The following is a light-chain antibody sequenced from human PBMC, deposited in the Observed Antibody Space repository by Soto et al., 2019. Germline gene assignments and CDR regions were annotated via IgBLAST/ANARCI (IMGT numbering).Light chain of an antibody. V-gene: IGKV1-5*01. Sequence: DIQMTQSPSTLSASVGDRVTITCRASQSISSWLAWYQQKPGNAPKLLIYDASSLESGVPSRFSGSGSGTEFTLTISSLQPDDFATYYCQQYNSYSGTFGGGTKVEIK. CDR2: DAS. CDR1: QSISSW. CDR3: QQYNSYSGT. J-gene: IGKJ4*01.